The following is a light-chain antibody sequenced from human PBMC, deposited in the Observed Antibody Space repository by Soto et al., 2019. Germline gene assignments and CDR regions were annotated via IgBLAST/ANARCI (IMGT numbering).Light chain of an antibody. V-gene: IGKV1-39*01. J-gene: IGKJ1*01. CDR3: QQSYSIPVT. Sequence: DLQMTQSPSSMSASVGDRVTITCRASQSISAYLNWYQQKPGKAPKLVIYAASSLQSGVPSRFSGSGSGTDFTLTISSLQPEDFATYYCQQSYSIPVTFGQGTKVEIK. CDR2: AAS. CDR1: QSISAY.